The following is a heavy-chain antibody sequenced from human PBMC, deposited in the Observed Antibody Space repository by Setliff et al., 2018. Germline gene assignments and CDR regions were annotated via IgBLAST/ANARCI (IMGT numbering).Heavy chain of an antibody. CDR1: GFTFSSFW. Sequence: PGGSLRLSCAASGFTFSSFWMSWVRQSPGKGLEWVANINQDGSGKYYVDSVKGRFTISRDNAKNTLYLQMNSLRGEDTAVYFCASIDWGENFYNTDVWGRGTLVTVSS. J-gene: IGHJ4*02. CDR3: ASIDWGENFYNTDV. V-gene: IGHV3-7*01. D-gene: IGHD7-27*01. CDR2: INQDGSGK.